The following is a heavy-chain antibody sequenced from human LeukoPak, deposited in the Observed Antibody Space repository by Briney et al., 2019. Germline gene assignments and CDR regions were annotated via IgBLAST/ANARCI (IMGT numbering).Heavy chain of an antibody. V-gene: IGHV1-69*04. CDR3: ARTYYYDSSGYYRYYFDY. D-gene: IGHD3-22*01. CDR1: GGTFSSYA. CDR2: IIPIFGIA. Sequence: SVKVSCKASGGTFSSYAISWVRQAPGQGLEWMGRIIPIFGIANYAQKFQGRVTITADKSTSTAYMELSSLGSEDTAVYYCARTYYYDSSGYYRYYFDYWGQGTLVTVSS. J-gene: IGHJ4*02.